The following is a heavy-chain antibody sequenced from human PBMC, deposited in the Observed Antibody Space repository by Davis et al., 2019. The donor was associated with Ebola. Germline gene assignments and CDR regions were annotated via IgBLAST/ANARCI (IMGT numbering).Heavy chain of an antibody. CDR2: ISYDGSNK. V-gene: IGHV3-30*04. CDR3: AEIYWVRYGMDV. CDR1: GFTFSGYA. D-gene: IGHD2-8*02. Sequence: GGSLRLSCVASGFTFSGYAMHWVRQAPGKGLEWVAVISYDGSNKYYADSVKGRFTIARDNSQNTLSLQMNSLRAEDTAVYYCAEIYWVRYGMDVWGQGTTVTVFS. J-gene: IGHJ6*02.